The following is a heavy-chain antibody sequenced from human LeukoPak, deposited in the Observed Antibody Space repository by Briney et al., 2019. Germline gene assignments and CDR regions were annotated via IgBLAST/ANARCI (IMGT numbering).Heavy chain of an antibody. CDR1: GFTFSSYG. V-gene: IGHV3-30*02. D-gene: IGHD5-12*01. CDR3: ARDYDYSRIFDY. Sequence: PGGSMRLSCAASGFTFSSYGMHWVRQAPGKGLEWVAFIRYDGSNKYYADSVKGRFTISRDNSKNTLYLQMNSLRAEDTAVYYCARDYDYSRIFDYWGQGTLVTVSS. CDR2: IRYDGSNK. J-gene: IGHJ4*02.